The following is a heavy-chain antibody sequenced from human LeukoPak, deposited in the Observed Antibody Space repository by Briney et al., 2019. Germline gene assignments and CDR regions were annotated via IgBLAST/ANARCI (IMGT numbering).Heavy chain of an antibody. V-gene: IGHV5-51*01. CDR3: ATAIVATYRSDYYGMDV. Sequence: GESLKISCKGSGYSFTSYWIGWVRQMPGKGLEWMGIIHPGDSDTRYSPSFQGQVTISADKSISTAYLQWSSLKASDTAMYYCATAIVATYRSDYYGMDVWGQGTTVTVSS. CDR1: GYSFTSYW. J-gene: IGHJ6*02. D-gene: IGHD5-12*01. CDR2: IHPGDSDT.